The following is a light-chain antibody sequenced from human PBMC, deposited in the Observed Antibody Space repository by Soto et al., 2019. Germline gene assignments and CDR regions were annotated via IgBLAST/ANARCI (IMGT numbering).Light chain of an antibody. J-gene: IGLJ3*02. V-gene: IGLV2-11*01. CDR2: DVS. Sequence: QSALTQPRSVSWSPGQSVTISCTGTSGDVGGYNFVSWYQQHPGKSPTLMIFDVSQRPSGVPDRFSGSKSGNTASLTISGLQADDEADYSCCSYGGSYTWVCGGGTKLTVL. CDR1: SGDVGGYNF. CDR3: CSYGGSYTWV.